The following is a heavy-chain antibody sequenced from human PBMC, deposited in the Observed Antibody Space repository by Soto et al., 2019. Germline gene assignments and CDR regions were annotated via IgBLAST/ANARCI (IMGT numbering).Heavy chain of an antibody. Sequence: QVQLQESGPGLVKPWETLSLSCTVSGGSISSYYWSWIRLPPGKPMEWIGYVHHSWGSSYNPSLQIRVAISLDTSKSQFSLELTSVTAADTAVYYCARQGFGPLHGLVDVWGQGTTVIVSS. V-gene: IGHV4-59*08. CDR3: ARQGFGPLHGLVDV. CDR2: VHHSWGS. D-gene: IGHD3-10*01. CDR1: GGSISSYY. J-gene: IGHJ6*02.